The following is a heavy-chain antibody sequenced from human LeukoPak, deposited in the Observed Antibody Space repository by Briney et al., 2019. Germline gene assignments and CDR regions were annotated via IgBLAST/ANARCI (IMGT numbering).Heavy chain of an antibody. J-gene: IGHJ4*02. CDR1: GFTFNSYA. CDR3: AKAGISTYYYGH. V-gene: IGHV3-23*01. D-gene: IGHD3-22*01. Sequence: GGSLRLSCAASGFTFNSYAMSWVRQAPGKGLEWVSGVSVSGGTTYYADSVKGRFTISRDNSKNSVYLQTNSLRAEDTAVYFCAKAGISTYYYGHWGQGTLVSGSS. CDR2: VSVSGGTT.